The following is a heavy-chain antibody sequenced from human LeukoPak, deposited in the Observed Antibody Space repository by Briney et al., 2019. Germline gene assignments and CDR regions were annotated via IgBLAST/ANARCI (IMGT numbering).Heavy chain of an antibody. CDR3: ARDVAGATRDY. CDR2: ISYDGSNK. J-gene: IGHJ4*02. CDR1: GFTFSSYA. Sequence: GGSLRLSCAASGFTFSSYAMHWVRQAPGKGLEWVAVISYDGSNKYYADSVKGRFTISRDSSKNTLYLQMNSLRAEDTAVYYCARDVAGATRDYWGQGTLVTVSS. D-gene: IGHD1-26*01. V-gene: IGHV3-30-3*01.